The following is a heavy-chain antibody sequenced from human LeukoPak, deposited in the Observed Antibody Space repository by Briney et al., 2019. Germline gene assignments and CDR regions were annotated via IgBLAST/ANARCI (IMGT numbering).Heavy chain of an antibody. CDR1: GYTLTYRY. CDR2: ITPFNGNT. D-gene: IGHD3-10*01. V-gene: IGHV1-45*02. Sequence: GASVKVSCTASGYTLTYRYLHWVRQAPGQALEWMGWITPFNGNTNYAQKFQDRVTITRVRSVSTAYMELSSLRSEDTAMYYCASSYYYGSGSYYDAFDIWGQGTMVTVSS. J-gene: IGHJ3*02. CDR3: ASSYYYGSGSYYDAFDI.